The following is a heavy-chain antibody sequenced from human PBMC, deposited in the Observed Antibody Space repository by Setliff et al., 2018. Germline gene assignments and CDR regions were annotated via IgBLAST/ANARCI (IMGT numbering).Heavy chain of an antibody. CDR3: ARVDFTMIQGVLGL. CDR1: GGSVSSTSHY. D-gene: IGHD3-10*01. J-gene: IGHJ1*01. V-gene: IGHV4-39*07. CDR2: VYYSGYT. Sequence: SETLSLTCNVSGGSVSSTSHYWGWIRQPPGKGMEWIGSVYYSGYTYYNPSLQSRVTISVDMSKNQFSMKLTSVTAADTAVYYCARVDFTMIQGVLGLWGQGTQVTVS.